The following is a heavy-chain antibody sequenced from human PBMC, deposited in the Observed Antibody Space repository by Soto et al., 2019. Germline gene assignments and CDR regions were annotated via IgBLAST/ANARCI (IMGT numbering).Heavy chain of an antibody. D-gene: IGHD3-22*01. V-gene: IGHV3-48*03. CDR2: ISSSGSTI. CDR1: GFTFSSYE. CDR3: ARSGSGYPFDY. J-gene: IGHJ4*02. Sequence: LRLSCAASGFTFSSYEMNWVRQAPGKGLEWVSYISSSGSTIYYADSVKGRFTISRDNAKNSLYLQMNSLRAEDTAVYYCARSGSGYPFDYWGQGTLVTVSS.